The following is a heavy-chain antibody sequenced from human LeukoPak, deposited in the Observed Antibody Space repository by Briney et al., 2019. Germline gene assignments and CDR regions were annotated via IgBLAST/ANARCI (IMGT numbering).Heavy chain of an antibody. CDR2: INWNGGST. J-gene: IGHJ4*02. CDR1: GFTFSSYG. Sequence: TGGSLRLSCAASGFTFSSYGMSCVRQAPGKGLEWVSGINWNGGSTGYADSVKGRFTISRDNAKNSLYLQMNSLRAEDTALYYCARDPHSYQGSWYTSRKFDYWGQGTLVTVSS. CDR3: ARDPHSYQGSWYTSRKFDY. V-gene: IGHV3-20*04. D-gene: IGHD6-13*01.